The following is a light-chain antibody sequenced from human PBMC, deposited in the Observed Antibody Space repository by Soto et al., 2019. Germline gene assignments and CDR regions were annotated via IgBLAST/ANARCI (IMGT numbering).Light chain of an antibody. Sequence: IQLTQSPSSLSASVGDGVDITCRASQGINNFLAWYQQKPGTAPKVLIYGASTLQTGVPSRFSGSGSGTDFTLTISSLQPEDFATYYCQQLNIYPHTFGQGTELQI. J-gene: IGKJ2*01. CDR3: QQLNIYPHT. V-gene: IGKV1-9*01. CDR1: QGINNF. CDR2: GAS.